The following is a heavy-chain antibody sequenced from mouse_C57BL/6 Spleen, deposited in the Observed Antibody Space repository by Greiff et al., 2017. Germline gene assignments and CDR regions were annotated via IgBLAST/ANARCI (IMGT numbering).Heavy chain of an antibody. Sequence: QVQLQQPGAELVMPGSSVKLSCKASGYTFTSYWMHWVKQRPIQGLEWIGNIDPSDSETHYNQKFKDKSTLTVDKSSSTAYMQLSSLTSEDSAVYYCARGESYDSSGAMDYWGQGTSVTVSS. CDR1: GYTFTSYW. CDR2: IDPSDSET. CDR3: ARGESYDSSGAMDY. D-gene: IGHD2-3*01. J-gene: IGHJ4*01. V-gene: IGHV1-52*01.